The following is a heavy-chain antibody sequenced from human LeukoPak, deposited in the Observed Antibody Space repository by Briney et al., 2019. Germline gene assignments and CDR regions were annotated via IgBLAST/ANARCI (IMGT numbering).Heavy chain of an antibody. CDR2: TYYRSKWNT. CDR1: GDSFSSNSAA. V-gene: IGHV6-1*01. D-gene: IGHD2-15*01. CDR3: ARGGYSSIGS. J-gene: IGHJ4*02. Sequence: SQTLSLTCAISGDSFSSNSAAWHWVRQTPSRGLEWLGRTYYRSKWNTDNAVSVKSRITINPDTSKNQYSLELNSVTPEDRAVYYCARGGYSSIGSWGQGTLVTVSS.